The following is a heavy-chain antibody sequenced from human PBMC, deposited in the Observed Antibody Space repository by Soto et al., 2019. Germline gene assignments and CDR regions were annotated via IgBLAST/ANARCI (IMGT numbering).Heavy chain of an antibody. Sequence: ASVKVSCKASGYTFTSYDINWVRQATGQGLEWMGWMNPNSGNTGYAQKFQGRVTMTRNTSISPAYMELSSLRSEDTAVYYCARGGFLEWLPYYYYVMDVWGQGPPVTV. CDR3: ARGGFLEWLPYYYYVMDV. V-gene: IGHV1-8*01. J-gene: IGHJ6*01. D-gene: IGHD3-3*01. CDR2: MNPNSGNT. CDR1: GYTFTSYD.